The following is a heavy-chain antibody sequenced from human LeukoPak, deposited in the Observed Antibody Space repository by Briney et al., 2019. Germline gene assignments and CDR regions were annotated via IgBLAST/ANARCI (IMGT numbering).Heavy chain of an antibody. CDR1: GGSISSSSYY. J-gene: IGHJ4*02. CDR2: IYYSGST. CDR3: ARAVVLRFLEWLPHYFDY. Sequence: SETLSLTCTVSGGSISSSSYYWGWIRQPPGKGLEWIGSIYYSGSTYYNPSLKSRVTISVDTSKNQFSLKLSSVTAADTAVYYCARAVVLRFLEWLPHYFDYWGQGTLVTVSS. V-gene: IGHV4-39*01. D-gene: IGHD3-3*01.